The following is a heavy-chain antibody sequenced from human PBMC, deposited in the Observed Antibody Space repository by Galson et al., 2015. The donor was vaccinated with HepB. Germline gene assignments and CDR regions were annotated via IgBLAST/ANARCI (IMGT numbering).Heavy chain of an antibody. CDR1: GYTFTSYD. CDR2: MNPNSGNP. CDR3: AIHNYDSSGYLDY. Sequence: SVKVSCKASGYTFTSYDINWVRQATGQGLEWMGWMNPNSGNPGYAQKFQGRVTMTRNTSISTAYMELSSLRSEDTAVYYCAIHNYDSSGYLDYWGQGTLVTVSS. V-gene: IGHV1-8*01. D-gene: IGHD3-22*01. J-gene: IGHJ4*02.